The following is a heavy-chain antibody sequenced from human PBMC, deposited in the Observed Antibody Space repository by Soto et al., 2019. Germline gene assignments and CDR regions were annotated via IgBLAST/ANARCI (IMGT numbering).Heavy chain of an antibody. J-gene: IGHJ5*02. V-gene: IGHV5-51*01. CDR3: ARSAAPSVTVVRGVSMNSSYSSFDP. CDR2: IYPGDSDT. Sequence: GESLKISCKGSGYSFTNYWIGWVRQMPGKGLEGVGIIYPGDSDTRYSPSFQGQVTISADKSISTAYLQWTSLKASDTAIYYCARSAAPSVTVVRGVSMNSSYSSFDPWGQGTMVTVSS. CDR1: GYSFTNYW. D-gene: IGHD3-10*01.